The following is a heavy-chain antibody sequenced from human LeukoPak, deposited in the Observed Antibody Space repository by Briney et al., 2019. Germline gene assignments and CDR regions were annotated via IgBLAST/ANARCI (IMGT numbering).Heavy chain of an antibody. CDR1: GFTFSSYE. Sequence: GGSLRLSCAASGFTFSSYEMNWVRQAPGKGLEWVSYISSGGTTIYYADSVKGRFTISRDSAKNSLYLQMNSLRAEDTAIYYCARVRDGSQDYWGQGTLVTVSS. CDR3: ARVRDGSQDY. D-gene: IGHD5-24*01. V-gene: IGHV3-48*03. CDR2: ISSGGTTI. J-gene: IGHJ4*02.